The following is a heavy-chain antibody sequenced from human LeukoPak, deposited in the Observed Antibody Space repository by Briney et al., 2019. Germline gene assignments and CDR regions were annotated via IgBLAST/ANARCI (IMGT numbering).Heavy chain of an antibody. V-gene: IGHV3-7*01. Sequence: PGGSLRLSCETSGFIFSNCWMTWVRQAPGKGLEWVANIKTDASEKYYADSVKGRFTISRDSAKMSLYLQMNSLRVEDTAVYYCATYSTRNAREFQSWGQGTLVTVSS. CDR3: ATYSTRNAREFQS. CDR1: GFIFSNCW. CDR2: IKTDASEK. D-gene: IGHD4-11*01. J-gene: IGHJ1*01.